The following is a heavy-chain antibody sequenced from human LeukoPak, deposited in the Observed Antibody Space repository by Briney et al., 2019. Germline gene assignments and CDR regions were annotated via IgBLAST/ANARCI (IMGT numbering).Heavy chain of an antibody. V-gene: IGHV4-61*02. CDR3: AKDIEDMATTEFDY. CDR1: GGSISSGSYY. CDR2: IYTSGST. Sequence: SETLSLTCTVSGGSISSGSYYWSWIRQPAGKGLEWIGRIYTSGSTNYNPSLKSRVTISVDTSKNQFSLKLSSVTAADTAFYYCAKDIEDMATTEFDYWGQGTLVTVSS. D-gene: IGHD5-24*01. J-gene: IGHJ4*02.